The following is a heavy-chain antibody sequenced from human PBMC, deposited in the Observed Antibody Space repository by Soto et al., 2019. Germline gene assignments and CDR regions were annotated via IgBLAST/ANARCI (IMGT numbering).Heavy chain of an antibody. CDR3: ARDRSPYYDTNGRYSGNWFDP. CDR2: ISPYNGNT. CDR1: GYTFTTYS. Sequence: GASVQVSCKASGYTFTTYSISWVRQAPGQGLEWMGWISPYNGNTIYAQNLQGRLTMTTDTSTSTAYMELRSLSSDDTAVYFCARDRSPYYDTNGRYSGNWFDPWGQGTLVTVSS. V-gene: IGHV1-18*01. J-gene: IGHJ5*02. D-gene: IGHD3-22*01.